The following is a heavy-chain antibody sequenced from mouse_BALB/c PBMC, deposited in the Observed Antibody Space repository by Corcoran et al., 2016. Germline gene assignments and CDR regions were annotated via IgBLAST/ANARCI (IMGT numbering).Heavy chain of an antibody. V-gene: IGHV9-3-1*01. Sequence: QIQLVQSGPELKKPGETVKISCKASGYTFTNYGMTWVKQAPGKGLKWMGWINTYTGEPTYADDFKGRFAFSLETSASTAYLQLNNLKNEDTATYFCARAPLHYYAMDYWGQGTSVTVSS. CDR2: INTYTGEP. J-gene: IGHJ4*01. CDR1: GYTFTNYG. CDR3: ARAPLHYYAMDY. D-gene: IGHD6-1*01.